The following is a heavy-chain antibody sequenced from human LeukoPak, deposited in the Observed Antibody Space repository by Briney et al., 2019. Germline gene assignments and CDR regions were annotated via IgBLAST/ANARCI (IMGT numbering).Heavy chain of an antibody. Sequence: ASVKVSCKSSGYTFTNYEINWVRQATGQGLEWMGWMNPNSEDTAYAQKFQGRISMTRSTSISTAYMELSRLRSDDTAVYYCARDGGHCGSNSCSVYYYYGLDAWGQGTTVTVS. V-gene: IGHV1-8*01. D-gene: IGHD2-2*01. CDR3: ARDGGHCGSNSCSVYYYYGLDA. CDR2: MNPNSEDT. CDR1: GYTFTNYE. J-gene: IGHJ6*02.